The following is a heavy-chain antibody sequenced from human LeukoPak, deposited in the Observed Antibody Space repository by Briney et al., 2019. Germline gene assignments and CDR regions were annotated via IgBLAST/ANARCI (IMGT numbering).Heavy chain of an antibody. CDR3: ANSPFRATPSFY. Sequence: LPGGSLRLSCAAPGFTFSSYAMSWVRQAPGKGLEWVSAISGSGGSTYYADSVKGRFTISRDNSKNTLYLQMNSLRAEDTAVYYCANSPFRATPSFYWGQGTLVTVSS. CDR2: ISGSGGST. D-gene: IGHD3-10*01. J-gene: IGHJ4*02. V-gene: IGHV3-23*01. CDR1: GFTFSSYA.